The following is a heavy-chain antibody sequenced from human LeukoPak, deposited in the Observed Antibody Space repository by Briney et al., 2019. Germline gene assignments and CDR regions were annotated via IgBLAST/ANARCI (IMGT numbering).Heavy chain of an antibody. J-gene: IGHJ4*02. Sequence: GGSLRLSCAASGFTFSSYWMSWVRQAPGKGLEWVANINEDGSEKYYVDSVKGRFTISRDNAKKSLYLQMNSLRAEDTAVYYCAREGLYGDYLFYYWGQGTLVTVSS. D-gene: IGHD4-17*01. CDR2: INEDGSEK. CDR3: AREGLYGDYLFYY. CDR1: GFTFSSYW. V-gene: IGHV3-7*01.